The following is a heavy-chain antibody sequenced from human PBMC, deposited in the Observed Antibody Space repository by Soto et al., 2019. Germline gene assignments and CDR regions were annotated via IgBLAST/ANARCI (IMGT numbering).Heavy chain of an antibody. CDR3: ASIDYYGSGSYSFVDWFDP. CDR1: GYNFTREA. D-gene: IGHD3-10*01. CDR2: FNPGDGKA. Sequence: GASVKVACKTSGYNFTREAMQWVRQVPGQSLEWMGWFNPGDGKAKYSQKFQGRVTITRDTSASTVYMELSSLRSEDTAVYYCASIDYYGSGSYSFVDWFDPWGQGTLVTVSS. J-gene: IGHJ5*02. V-gene: IGHV1-3*01.